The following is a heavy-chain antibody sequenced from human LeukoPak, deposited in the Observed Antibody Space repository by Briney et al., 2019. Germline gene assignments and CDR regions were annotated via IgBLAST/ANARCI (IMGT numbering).Heavy chain of an antibody. CDR3: ARAGYYALHATFDI. J-gene: IGHJ3*02. Sequence: ASVKVSCKASGYTFTSYGISWVRQAPGQGLEWMGWISAYNGNTNYAQKLKGRVTMTTDTSTSPAYMELRSVRSDDTAVYSCARAGYYALHATFDIWGQGTMVTVSS. CDR1: GYTFTSYG. V-gene: IGHV1-18*01. D-gene: IGHD2-2*01. CDR2: ISAYNGNT.